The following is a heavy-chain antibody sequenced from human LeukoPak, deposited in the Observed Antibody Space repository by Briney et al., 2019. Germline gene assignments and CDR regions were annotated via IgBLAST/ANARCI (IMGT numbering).Heavy chain of an antibody. CDR3: ATTGYYPYYFDY. J-gene: IGHJ4*02. Sequence: GGSLRLSCAASGFTFSGYWMSWVRQAPRKGLGWVANIKQDGSEKYYVDSVKGRFTISRDNAKNSLYLQMNSLRAEDTAVYYCATTGYYPYYFDYWGQGTLVTVSS. V-gene: IGHV3-7*01. CDR1: GFTFSGYW. CDR2: IKQDGSEK. D-gene: IGHD3-9*01.